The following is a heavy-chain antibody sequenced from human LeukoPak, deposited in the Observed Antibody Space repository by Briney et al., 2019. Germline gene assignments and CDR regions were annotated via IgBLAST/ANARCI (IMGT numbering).Heavy chain of an antibody. CDR2: IISSGGVT. Sequence: GGSLRLSCAASGFTFSSYEMNWVRQAPGKGLEWVSSIISSGGVTYYADSVKGRFTISRDNSKNTLYLQMNGLRAEDTAVYYCASASSGWFRLYYFDYWGQGTLVTVSS. CDR3: ASASSGWFRLYYFDY. J-gene: IGHJ4*02. CDR1: GFTFSSYE. V-gene: IGHV3-23*01. D-gene: IGHD6-19*01.